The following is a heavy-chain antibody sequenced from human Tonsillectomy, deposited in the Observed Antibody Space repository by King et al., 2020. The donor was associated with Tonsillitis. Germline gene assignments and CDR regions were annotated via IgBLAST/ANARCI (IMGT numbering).Heavy chain of an antibody. Sequence: VPLVESGGGVVQPGRSLRLSCAASGFTFSSYDMHWVRPAPGKGLEWGAVISYDGSNKYYADTGKGRFTISRDKSKNTLNLQMNSLRAEDTAVYYCAKDGRALGYCSGGSCYYNWYFDLWGRGTLVTVSS. CDR1: GFTFSSYD. CDR2: ISYDGSNK. D-gene: IGHD2-15*01. J-gene: IGHJ2*01. V-gene: IGHV3-30*18. CDR3: AKDGRALGYCSGGSCYYNWYFDL.